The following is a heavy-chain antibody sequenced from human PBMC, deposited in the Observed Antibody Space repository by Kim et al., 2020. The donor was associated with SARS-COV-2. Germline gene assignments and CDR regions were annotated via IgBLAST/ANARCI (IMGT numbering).Heavy chain of an antibody. Sequence: SNPSLKSRVTISVDTSKNQFSLKLSSVPAADTAVYYCARVHSVSVWYFDLWGRGTLVTVSS. J-gene: IGHJ2*01. CDR3: ARVHSVSVWYFDL. D-gene: IGHD2-8*01. V-gene: IGHV4-31*02.